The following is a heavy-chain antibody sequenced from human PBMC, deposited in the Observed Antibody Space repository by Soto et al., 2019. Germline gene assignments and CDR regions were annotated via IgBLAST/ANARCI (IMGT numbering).Heavy chain of an antibody. Sequence: QNTLKESGTTLVKPTQTLTLTCSFSGFSLSSREMAVGWIRQPPGKALEWLALVYWDYDERYSPSLNKSLTINKDTSKHQVVQMKNKMEPVNTNTYYCARCNTSIRSPIDAFDVGGQRTTVTVS. CDR1: GFSLSSREMA. CDR3: ARCNTSIRSPIDAFDV. J-gene: IGHJ3*01. V-gene: IGHV2-5*02. D-gene: IGHD2-2*02. CDR2: VYWDYDE.